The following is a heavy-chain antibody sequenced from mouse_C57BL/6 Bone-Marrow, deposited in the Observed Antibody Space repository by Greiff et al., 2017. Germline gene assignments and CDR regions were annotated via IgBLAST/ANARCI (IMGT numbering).Heavy chain of an antibody. CDR1: GYTFTSYW. CDR3: ARAGDSCYRLAWFAY. D-gene: IGHD1-1*01. Sequence: QVQLQQPGAELVKPGASVKLSCKASGYTFTSYWMQWVKQRPGQGLEWIGEIDPSDSYTNYNQKFKGKATLTVDTSSSTAYMQLSSLTSEDSAVYYCARAGDSCYRLAWFAYWGQGTLVTVSA. V-gene: IGHV1-50*01. J-gene: IGHJ3*01. CDR2: IDPSDSYT.